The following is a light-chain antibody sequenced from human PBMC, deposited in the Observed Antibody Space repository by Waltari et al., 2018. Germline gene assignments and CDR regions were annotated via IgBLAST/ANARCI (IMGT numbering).Light chain of an antibody. J-gene: IGKJ1*01. V-gene: IGKV1-39*01. Sequence: DIQMTQSPSSLSASVGDRVTINCRASQSITNYLNWYQQKPVEAPKLLIYAASSLASGVPSRFSGSGSGTHFSLTISSLQPEDFATYYCQQSYITPPWTFGQGTKVEIK. CDR2: AAS. CDR3: QQSYITPPWT. CDR1: QSITNY.